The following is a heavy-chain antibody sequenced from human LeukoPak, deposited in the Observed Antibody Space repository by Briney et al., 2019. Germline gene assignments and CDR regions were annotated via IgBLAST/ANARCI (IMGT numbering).Heavy chain of an antibody. CDR2: MNHSGST. J-gene: IGHJ5*02. D-gene: IGHD3-10*01. CDR1: GRSFSGYY. V-gene: IGHV4-34*01. Sequence: PSETLSLTCAVYGRSFSGYYWSWIRQPPGKGLEWIGEMNHSGSTNYNPSLKSRVTISLDTSKNQFSLKLSSVTAADTAVYYCARHVGFITMVRGVINNNWFDPWGQGTLVTVSS. CDR3: ARHVGFITMVRGVINNNWFDP.